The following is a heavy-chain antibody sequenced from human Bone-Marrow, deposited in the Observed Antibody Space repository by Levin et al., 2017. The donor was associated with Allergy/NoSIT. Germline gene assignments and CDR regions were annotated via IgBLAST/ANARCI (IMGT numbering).Heavy chain of an antibody. CDR3: ANIAAGGS. Sequence: SCAASGFTFSNFAMHWVRQAPGKGLEWVAFISYDGSNKYYADSVKGRFTISRDNSKNTLYLQMNSLRAEDTAVYYCANIAAGGSWGQGTLVSVSS. J-gene: IGHJ5*02. CDR1: GFTFSNFA. V-gene: IGHV3-30-3*01. D-gene: IGHD6-13*01. CDR2: ISYDGSNK.